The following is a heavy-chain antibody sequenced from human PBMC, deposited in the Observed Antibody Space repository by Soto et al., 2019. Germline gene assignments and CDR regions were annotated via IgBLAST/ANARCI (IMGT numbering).Heavy chain of an antibody. CDR2: IWYDGSNK. CDR3: ARGPPLDDSSGYYPDWYFDL. CDR1: GFTFSSYG. V-gene: IGHV3-33*01. J-gene: IGHJ2*01. Sequence: QVQLVESGGGVVEPGRSLRLSCAASGFTFSSYGMHWVRQAPGKGLEWVAVIWYDGSNKYYADSVKGRFTISRDNSKNTLYLQMNGLRAEDTAVYYCARGPPLDDSSGYYPDWYFDLWGRGTLVTVSS. D-gene: IGHD3-22*01.